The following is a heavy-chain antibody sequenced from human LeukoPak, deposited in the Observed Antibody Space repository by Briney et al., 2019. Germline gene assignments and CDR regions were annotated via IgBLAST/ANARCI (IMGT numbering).Heavy chain of an antibody. J-gene: IGHJ3*02. CDR3: ARDFGSGYYLDAFDI. CDR2: IYSDNT. CDR1: GFTVSSNS. D-gene: IGHD3-3*01. Sequence: GGSLRLSCTVSGFTVSSNSMSWVRQAPGKGLEWVSFIYSDNTHYSDSVKGRFTISRDNSKNTLYLQMNSLRAEDTAVYHCARDFGSGYYLDAFDIWGQGTTVTVSP. V-gene: IGHV3-53*01.